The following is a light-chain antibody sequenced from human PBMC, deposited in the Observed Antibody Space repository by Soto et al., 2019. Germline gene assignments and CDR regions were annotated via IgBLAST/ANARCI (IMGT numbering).Light chain of an antibody. CDR3: SSYTSSTTPYV. Sequence: QSALTQPASVSGSPGQSITISCTGTSSDVGAYNYVSWYQQHPGKAPKLMIYEVSNRPSGVSNRFSGSKSGNTASLTISGLQAEVEADYYCSSYTSSTTPYVFGTGTKVTVL. CDR1: SSDVGAYNY. CDR2: EVS. V-gene: IGLV2-14*01. J-gene: IGLJ1*01.